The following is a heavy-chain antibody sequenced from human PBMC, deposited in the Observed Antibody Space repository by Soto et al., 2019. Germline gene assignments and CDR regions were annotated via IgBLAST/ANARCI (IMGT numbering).Heavy chain of an antibody. CDR1: GGSISSYY. CDR2: IYYSGST. Sequence: SETLSLTCTVSGGSISSYYWSWIRQPPGKGLELIGYIYYSGSTNYNPSLKSRVTISVDTSKNQFSLRLSSVTAADTAVYYCVSYYDSSGYYAYYFDYWGQGTLVTVSS. V-gene: IGHV4-59*08. D-gene: IGHD3-22*01. J-gene: IGHJ4*02. CDR3: VSYYDSSGYYAYYFDY.